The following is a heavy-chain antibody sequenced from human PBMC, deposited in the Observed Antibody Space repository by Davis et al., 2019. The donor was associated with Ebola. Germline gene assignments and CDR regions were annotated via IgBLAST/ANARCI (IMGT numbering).Heavy chain of an antibody. Sequence: PSETLSLTCTVSGGSVSSGSYYWSWIRQPPGKGLEWIGYIYYSGSTNYNPSLKSRVTISVDTSKNQFSLKLSSVTAADTAVYYCAGLEYSSSSARLGGGSYYYYGMDVWGQGTTVTVSS. CDR3: AGLEYSSSSARLGGGSYYYYGMDV. CDR1: GGSVSSGSYY. D-gene: IGHD6-6*01. CDR2: IYYSGST. J-gene: IGHJ6*02. V-gene: IGHV4-61*01.